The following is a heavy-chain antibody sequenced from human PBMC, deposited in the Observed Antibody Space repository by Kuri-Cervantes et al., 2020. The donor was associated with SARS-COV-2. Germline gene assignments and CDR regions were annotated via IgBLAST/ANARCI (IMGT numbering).Heavy chain of an antibody. CDR1: GFTVSSNY. D-gene: IGHD2-2*02. J-gene: IGHJ3*02. Sequence: GESLKISCAASGFTVSSNYMSWVRQAPGKGLEWVSVIYSGGSTYYADSVKGRFTISRHNSKNTLYLQMNSLRAEDTAVYYCARLGYCSSTSCYIGAFDIWGQGTMVTVSS. CDR3: ARLGYCSSTSCYIGAFDI. V-gene: IGHV3-53*04. CDR2: IYSGGST.